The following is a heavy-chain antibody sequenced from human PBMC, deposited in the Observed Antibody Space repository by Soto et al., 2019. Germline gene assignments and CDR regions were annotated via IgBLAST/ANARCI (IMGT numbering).Heavy chain of an antibody. CDR2: IIPIFGTA. V-gene: IGHV1-69*01. D-gene: IGHD3-22*01. CDR1: GGTFSSYA. CDR3: ARDNRCYYDSSGRDAFDI. J-gene: IGHJ3*02. Sequence: QVQLVRSGAEVKKPGSSVKVSCKASGGTFSSYAISWVRQAPGQGLEWMGGIIPIFGTANYAQKFQGRVTTTADESTSTAYMELSSLRSEDTAVYYCARDNRCYYDSSGRDAFDIWGQGTMVTVSS.